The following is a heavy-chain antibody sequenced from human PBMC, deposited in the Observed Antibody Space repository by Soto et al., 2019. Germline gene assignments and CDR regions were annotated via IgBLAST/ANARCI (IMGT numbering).Heavy chain of an antibody. J-gene: IGHJ6*02. Sequence: GGSLRLSCAASGFTFSSYAMSWVRQAPGKGLEWVSAISGSGGSTYYADSVKGRFTISRDNSKNTLYLQMNSLRAEDRAVYYCAKGAPAYNWNYHYYYGMDVWGQGTTVTVSS. CDR3: AKGAPAYNWNYHYYYGMDV. V-gene: IGHV3-23*01. CDR2: ISGSGGST. D-gene: IGHD1-20*01. CDR1: GFTFSSYA.